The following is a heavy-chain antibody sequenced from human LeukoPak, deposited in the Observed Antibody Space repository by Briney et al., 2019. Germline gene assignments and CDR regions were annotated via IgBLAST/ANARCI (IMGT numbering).Heavy chain of an antibody. J-gene: IGHJ4*02. Sequence: SETLSLTCGVYGGSFSGYYYSWIRQPQGKGLEWIGEINHSGYTNYNPSLKSRVTISVDTSKNHFSLKLGSVTAADTAVYYCARALRYSYDYIYWGQGTLVTVSS. CDR3: ARALRYSYDYIY. D-gene: IGHD5-18*01. V-gene: IGHV4-34*01. CDR2: INHSGYT. CDR1: GGSFSGYY.